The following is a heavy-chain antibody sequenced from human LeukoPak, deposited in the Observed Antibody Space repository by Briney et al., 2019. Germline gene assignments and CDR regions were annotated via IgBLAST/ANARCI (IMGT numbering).Heavy chain of an antibody. J-gene: IGHJ4*02. Sequence: ASVKVSCKASGYTFTGYYMHWVRQAPGQGLEWMGWINPNSGGTNYAQKFQGRVTMTRDTSISTAYTELSRLRSDDTAVYYCARDRNAATLFDYWGQGTLVTVSS. V-gene: IGHV1-2*02. CDR2: INPNSGGT. CDR3: ARDRNAATLFDY. CDR1: GYTFTGYY.